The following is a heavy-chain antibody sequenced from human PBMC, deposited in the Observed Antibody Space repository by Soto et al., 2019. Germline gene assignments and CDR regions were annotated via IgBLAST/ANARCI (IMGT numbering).Heavy chain of an antibody. CDR2: ISGSGGST. CDR1: GFTFSSYA. J-gene: IGHJ6*02. Sequence: GGSLRLSCAASGFTFSSYAMSWVRQAPGKGLEWVSAISGSGGSTYYADSVKGRFTISRDNSKNTLYLQMNSLRAEDTAVYYCAKIEVVGATDTYYYYGMDVWGQGTTVTVSS. D-gene: IGHD1-26*01. CDR3: AKIEVVGATDTYYYYGMDV. V-gene: IGHV3-23*01.